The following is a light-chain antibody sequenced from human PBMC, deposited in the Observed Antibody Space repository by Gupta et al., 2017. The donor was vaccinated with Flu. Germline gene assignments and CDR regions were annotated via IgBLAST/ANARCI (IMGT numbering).Light chain of an antibody. V-gene: IGKV1-33*01. CDR1: QDINNS. J-gene: IGKJ3*01. CDR3: QHYANLPPT. CDR2: AAS. Sequence: DIQMTQSPSSLSASVGDRVTITCQASQDINNSLNWYQQRPGKAPKLLIYAASNLVTVVPSRFSGGGSGTDFTFTISSLQPEDIATYYCQHYANLPPTFGPGTKVDIK.